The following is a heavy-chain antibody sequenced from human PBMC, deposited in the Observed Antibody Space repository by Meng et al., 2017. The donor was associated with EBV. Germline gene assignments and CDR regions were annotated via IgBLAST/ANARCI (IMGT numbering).Heavy chain of an antibody. CDR2: ISAYNGNT. D-gene: IGHD3-16*02. CDR3: ARVRTFGGVIPPDY. Sequence: QVHLVQSGAEVKKPGASVQVSFKASGYTFPSYGISWVRQAPGQVLEWMGWISAYNGNTNYAQKLQGRVTMTTDTSTSTAYMELRRLRSDDTAVYYCARVRTFGGVIPPDYWGQGTLVTVSS. CDR1: GYTFPSYG. J-gene: IGHJ4*02. V-gene: IGHV1-18*01.